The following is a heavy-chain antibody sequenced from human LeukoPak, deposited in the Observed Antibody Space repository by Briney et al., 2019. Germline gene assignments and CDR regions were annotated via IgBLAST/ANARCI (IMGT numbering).Heavy chain of an antibody. J-gene: IGHJ5*02. V-gene: IGHV3-21*01. CDR1: GFIFSSYS. CDR2: ISSSESYI. Sequence: GGSLRLSCAASGFIFSSYSMNWVRQAPGKGLEWVSSISSSESYIYYADSVKGRFTISRDNAKNSLYLQMSSLRAEDTAVYYCARERERFLNLWGQGTLVTVSS. D-gene: IGHD3-3*01. CDR3: ARERERFLNL.